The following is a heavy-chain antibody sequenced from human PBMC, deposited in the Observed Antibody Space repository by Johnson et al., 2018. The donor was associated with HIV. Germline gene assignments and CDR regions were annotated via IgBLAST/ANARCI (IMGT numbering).Heavy chain of an antibody. Sequence: QVQLVESGGGLVQPGGSLRLSCAASGLTFSSYGMHWVRQAPGKGLEWVALISYDGSNKYYADSVKGRFTISRDNSKNTLYLQMNSLRAEDTAVYYCAKDLFTEREDDVFDVWGQGTMFTVSS. D-gene: IGHD1-26*01. V-gene: IGHV3-30*18. CDR2: ISYDGSNK. J-gene: IGHJ3*01. CDR3: AKDLFTEREDDVFDV. CDR1: GLTFSSYG.